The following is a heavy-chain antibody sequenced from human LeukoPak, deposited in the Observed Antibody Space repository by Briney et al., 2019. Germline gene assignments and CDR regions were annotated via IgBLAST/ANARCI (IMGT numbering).Heavy chain of an antibody. CDR3: ARDYYGSGSGVY. CDR2: ISSSSSYI. Sequence: GGSLRLSCAASGFTFSTYWMSWVRQAPGKGLEWVSSISSSSSYIYYADSVKGRFTISRDNAKNSLYLQMNSLRAEDTAVYYCARDYYGSGSGVYWGQGTLVTVSS. V-gene: IGHV3-21*01. D-gene: IGHD3-10*01. CDR1: GFTFSTYW. J-gene: IGHJ4*02.